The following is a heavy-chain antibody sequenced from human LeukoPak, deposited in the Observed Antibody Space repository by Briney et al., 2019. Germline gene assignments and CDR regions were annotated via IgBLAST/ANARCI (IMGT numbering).Heavy chain of an antibody. J-gene: IGHJ4*03. CDR2: VYYSGST. Sequence: SETLSLTCTVSNGSLNNYYWAWVRQPPGKELEWIGYVYYSGSTNYNPSLKSRVTMSVDTSTNEFSLQLTSVTAADTAVYFCARENQGRGACYFDYWGQGKLVTVSS. CDR3: ARENQGRGACYFDY. D-gene: IGHD3-10*01. V-gene: IGHV4-59*01. CDR1: NGSLNNYY.